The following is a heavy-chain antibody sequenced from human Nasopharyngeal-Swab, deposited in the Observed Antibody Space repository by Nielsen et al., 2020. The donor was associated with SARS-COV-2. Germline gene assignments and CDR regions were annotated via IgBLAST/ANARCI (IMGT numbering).Heavy chain of an antibody. Sequence: GGSLRLSCAASGFTFSDYYMSWVRQAPGKGPEWVANIKQDGSEKYYVDSVKGRFTISRDNAKNSLYLQMNSLRAEDTAVYHCVTGGSYYVYWGQGTLVTVSS. CDR3: VTGGSYYVY. J-gene: IGHJ4*02. V-gene: IGHV3-7*01. CDR2: IKQDGSEK. CDR1: GFTFSDYY. D-gene: IGHD1-26*01.